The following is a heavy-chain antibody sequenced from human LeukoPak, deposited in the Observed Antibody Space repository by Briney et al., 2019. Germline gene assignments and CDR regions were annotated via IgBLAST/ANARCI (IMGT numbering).Heavy chain of an antibody. Sequence: GGSLRLSCAASGFTFSSYAMTWVRQAPGKGLEWVSAISGSGGSTYYADSVKGRFTISRDNSKNTLYLQMNGLRAEDTAVYYCAKDRFGGYNYGGFDYWGQGTLVTVSS. J-gene: IGHJ4*02. D-gene: IGHD5-18*01. CDR1: GFTFSSYA. CDR3: AKDRFGGYNYGGFDY. CDR2: ISGSGGST. V-gene: IGHV3-23*01.